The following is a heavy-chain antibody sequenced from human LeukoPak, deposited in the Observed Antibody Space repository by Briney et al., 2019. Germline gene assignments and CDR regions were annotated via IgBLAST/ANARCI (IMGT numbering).Heavy chain of an antibody. CDR1: GGSFSGYY. Sequence: SETLSLTCAVYGGSFSGYYWSWIRQPPGKGLEWIGEINHSGSTNYNPSLKSRVTISVDTSKNQFSLKLSSVTAADTAVYYCARGLSGSSGYAWFDPWGQGTLVTASS. J-gene: IGHJ5*02. V-gene: IGHV4-34*01. CDR2: INHSGST. CDR3: ARGLSGSSGYAWFDP. D-gene: IGHD6-13*01.